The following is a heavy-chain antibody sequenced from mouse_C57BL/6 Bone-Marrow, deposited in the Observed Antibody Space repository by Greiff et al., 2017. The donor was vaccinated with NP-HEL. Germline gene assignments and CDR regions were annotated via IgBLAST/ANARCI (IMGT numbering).Heavy chain of an antibody. CDR3: ARGGLGSYGYFDV. CDR1: GYTFTNYW. J-gene: IGHJ1*03. V-gene: IGHV1-63*01. CDR2: IYPGGGYT. D-gene: IGHD4-1*01. Sequence: QVQLKESGAELVRPGTSVKMSCKASGYTFTNYWIGWAKQRPGHGLEWIGDIYPGGGYTNYNEKFKGKATLTADKSSSTAYMQFSSLTSEDSAIYYCARGGLGSYGYFDVWGTGTTVTVSS.